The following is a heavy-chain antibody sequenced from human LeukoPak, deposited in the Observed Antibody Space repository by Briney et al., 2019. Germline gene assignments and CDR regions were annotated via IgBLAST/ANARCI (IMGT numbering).Heavy chain of an antibody. V-gene: IGHV1-18*04. J-gene: IGHJ4*02. Sequence: ASVKVSCKAFGYTFTGDYMHWVRQAPGQGLEWMGWISAYNGNTNYTQKLQGRVTMTTDTSTSTAYMELRSLRSDDTAVYYCASCGYSYGYCYWGQGTLVTVSS. CDR2: ISAYNGNT. CDR3: ASCGYSYGYCY. D-gene: IGHD5-18*01. CDR1: GYTFTGDY.